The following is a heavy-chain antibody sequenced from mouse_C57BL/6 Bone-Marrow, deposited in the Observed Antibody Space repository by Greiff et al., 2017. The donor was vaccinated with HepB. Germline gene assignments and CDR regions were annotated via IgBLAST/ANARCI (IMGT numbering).Heavy chain of an antibody. CDR2: IYPGSGNT. J-gene: IGHJ3*01. Sequence: VQLQQSGAELVRPGASVKLSCKASGYTFTDYYINWVKQRPGQGLEWIARIYPGSGNTYYNEKFKGKATLTAEKSSSTAYMQLSSLTSEDSAVYFCARSGGFLFAYWGQGTLVTVSA. CDR3: ARSGGFLFAY. V-gene: IGHV1-76*01. CDR1: GYTFTDYY. D-gene: IGHD3-1*01.